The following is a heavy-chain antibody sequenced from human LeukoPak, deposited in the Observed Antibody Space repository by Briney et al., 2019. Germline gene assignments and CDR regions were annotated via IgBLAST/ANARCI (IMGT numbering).Heavy chain of an antibody. CDR1: GYSFTSYW. J-gene: IGHJ4*02. Sequence: EESLKISCKGSGYSFTSYWIGWVRQMPGKGLEWMGIIYPGDSDARYSPSFQGQVTISADKSISTAYLQWSSLKASDTAMYYCARRSGSYSGGYYFDYWGQGTLVTVSS. CDR2: IYPGDSDA. CDR3: ARRSGSYSGGYYFDY. V-gene: IGHV5-51*01. D-gene: IGHD1-26*01.